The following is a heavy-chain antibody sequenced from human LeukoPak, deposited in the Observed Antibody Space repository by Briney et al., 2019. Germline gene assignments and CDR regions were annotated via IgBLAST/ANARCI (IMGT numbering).Heavy chain of an antibody. Sequence: SQTLSLTCTVSGASISGGGFFWSWIRQPPGKDLEWIGHIHYSGSTHYRPSLKSRVTISVDTSKNQFSLRLSSVTAADTAVYYCARGNYDFWSGYYEGIYYFDYWGQGTLVTVSS. D-gene: IGHD3-3*01. J-gene: IGHJ4*02. V-gene: IGHV4-31*03. CDR3: ARGNYDFWSGYYEGIYYFDY. CDR1: GASISGGGFF. CDR2: IHYSGST.